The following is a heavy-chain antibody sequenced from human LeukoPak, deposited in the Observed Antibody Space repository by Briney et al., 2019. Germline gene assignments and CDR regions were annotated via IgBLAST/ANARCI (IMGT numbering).Heavy chain of an antibody. V-gene: IGHV1-8*01. D-gene: IGHD3-22*01. J-gene: IGHJ4*02. Sequence: GASVKVSCKASGYTFTSYDINWVRQATGQGLEWMGWMNPNSGNTGYAQKFQGRVTMTRDTSTSTVYMELSSLRSEDTAVYYCARDRGDSPLGYWGQGTLVTVSS. CDR1: GYTFTSYD. CDR2: MNPNSGNT. CDR3: ARDRGDSPLGY.